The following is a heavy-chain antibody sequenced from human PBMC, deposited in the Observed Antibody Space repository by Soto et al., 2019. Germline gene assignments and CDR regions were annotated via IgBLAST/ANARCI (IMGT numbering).Heavy chain of an antibody. CDR2: IYSGGST. J-gene: IGHJ4*02. CDR1: GFTVSSNY. CDR3: ARVEAGYCSSTSCYSLDY. D-gene: IGHD2-2*01. V-gene: IGHV3-53*02. Sequence: EVQLVETGGGLIQPGGSLRLSCAASGFTVSSNYMSWVRQAPGKGLEWVSVIYSGGSTYYADSVKGRFTISRDNSKNTLYLKRNSLRVEDTAVYYCARVEAGYCSSTSCYSLDYWGQGTLVTVFS.